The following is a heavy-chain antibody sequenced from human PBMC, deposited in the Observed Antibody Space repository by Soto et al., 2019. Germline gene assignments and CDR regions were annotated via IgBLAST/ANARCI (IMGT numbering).Heavy chain of an antibody. CDR1: GYTFTGYC. V-gene: IGHV1-2*02. D-gene: IGHD3-10*01. CDR3: ARWGSYRNRNFDY. J-gene: IGHJ4*02. CDR2: INPNSGGT. Sequence: ASVKVSCKASGYTFTGYCMHWVRQAPGQGLEWMGWINPNSGGTNYAQKFQGRVTMTRDTSISTAYMELSRLRSDDTAVYYCARWGSYRNRNFDYWGQGTLVTVSS.